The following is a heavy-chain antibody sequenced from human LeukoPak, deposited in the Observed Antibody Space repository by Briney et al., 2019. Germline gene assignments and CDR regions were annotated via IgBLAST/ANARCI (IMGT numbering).Heavy chain of an antibody. CDR2: IIPIFGTT. Sequence: RASVKVSCKASGGAFCSYTISWVRQAPGQGLGWMGGIIPIFGTTNYAQRFQGRVTISADESTSTAYMELSSLRSEDTAVYYCASVWFGPTIHGYFQHWGQGTLVTVSS. V-gene: IGHV1-69*13. CDR1: GGAFCSYT. D-gene: IGHD3-10*01. CDR3: ASVWFGPTIHGYFQH. J-gene: IGHJ1*01.